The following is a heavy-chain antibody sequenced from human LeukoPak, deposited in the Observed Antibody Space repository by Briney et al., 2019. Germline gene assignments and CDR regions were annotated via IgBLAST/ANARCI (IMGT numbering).Heavy chain of an antibody. V-gene: IGHV1-69*04. CDR1: GGTFSSYA. CDR2: IIPILGIA. CDR3: ARDPSGQPNGYGDYDRV. D-gene: IGHD4-17*01. Sequence: ASVKVSCKASGGTFSSYAISWVRQAPGQGLEWMGRIIPILGIANYAQKFQGRVTITADKSTSTAYMELSSLRSEDTAVYYCARDPSGQPNGYGDYDRVWGQGTLVTVSS. J-gene: IGHJ4*02.